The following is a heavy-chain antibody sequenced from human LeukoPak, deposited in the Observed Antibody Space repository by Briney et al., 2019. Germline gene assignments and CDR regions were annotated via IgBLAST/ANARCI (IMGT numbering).Heavy chain of an antibody. CDR2: ITSGTRT. D-gene: IGHD6-19*01. Sequence: TGGSLRLSCAASGFTFSISAMSWVRQAPGKGLEWVSGITSGTRTYYADSVKGRFAISRDNSKNTMYLQMHSLRAEDTAVYYCAKDLCWLGFDYWGQGILVTVSS. J-gene: IGHJ4*02. CDR1: GFTFSISA. CDR3: AKDLCWLGFDY. V-gene: IGHV3-23*01.